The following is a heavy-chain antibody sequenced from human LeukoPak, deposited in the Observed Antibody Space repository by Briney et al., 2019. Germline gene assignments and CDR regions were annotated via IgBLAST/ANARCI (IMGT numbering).Heavy chain of an antibody. CDR1: GYSFTSYW. CDR2: IYPGDSDT. J-gene: IGHJ4*02. CDR3: ARTGYSTGYAFGY. V-gene: IGHV5-51*01. Sequence: GESLQISCQGSGYSFTSYWIGWVRQMPGKGLEWMGIIYPGDSDTRYGPSFQGQVTISADKSISTAYLQWSSLKASDTAMYYCARTGYSTGYAFGYWGQGTLVTVSS. D-gene: IGHD2-8*02.